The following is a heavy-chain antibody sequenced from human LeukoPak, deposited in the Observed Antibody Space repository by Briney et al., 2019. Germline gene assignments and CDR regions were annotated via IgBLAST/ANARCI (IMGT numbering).Heavy chain of an antibody. CDR2: ISSTSNTI. Sequence: PGGSLRLSCAASGFTVSTFSMDWVRQAPGRGLQWLSYISSTSNTIYYADSLKGRFTISRDNAKNSLYLQIDSLSVEDTAVYYCARGGQRQLLPFDYWGQGTLVTVSS. V-gene: IGHV3-48*01. J-gene: IGHJ4*02. D-gene: IGHD2-2*01. CDR1: GFTVSTFS. CDR3: ARGGQRQLLPFDY.